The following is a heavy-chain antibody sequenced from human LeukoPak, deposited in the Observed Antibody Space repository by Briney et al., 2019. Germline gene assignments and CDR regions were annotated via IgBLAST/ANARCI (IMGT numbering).Heavy chain of an antibody. CDR2: IIPILGIA. Sequence: SVKVSCKASGGTFSSYAISWVRQAPGQGLEWMGRIIPILGIANYAQKFQGRVTITADKSTSTAYMELSSLRSEDTAVYYCAREKWEPDAFDIWGQGTMVTGSS. J-gene: IGHJ3*02. CDR3: AREKWEPDAFDI. V-gene: IGHV1-69*04. D-gene: IGHD1-26*01. CDR1: GGTFSSYA.